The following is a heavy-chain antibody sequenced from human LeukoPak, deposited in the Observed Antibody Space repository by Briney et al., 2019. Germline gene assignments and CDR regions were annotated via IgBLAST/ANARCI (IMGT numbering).Heavy chain of an antibody. J-gene: IGHJ5*02. CDR1: GGSISSSNW. Sequence: PSETLSLTCAVSGGSISSSNWWSWVRPPPGKGLEWIGEIYHSGSTNYNPSLKSRVTISVDKSKNQFSLKLSSVTAADTAVYYCARDVYYYGSNWFDPWGQGTLVTVSS. V-gene: IGHV4-4*02. D-gene: IGHD3-10*01. CDR2: IYHSGST. CDR3: ARDVYYYGSNWFDP.